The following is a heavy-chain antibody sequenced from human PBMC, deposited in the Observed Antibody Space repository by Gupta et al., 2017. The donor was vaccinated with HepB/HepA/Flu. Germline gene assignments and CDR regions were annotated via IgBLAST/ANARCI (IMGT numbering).Heavy chain of an antibody. CDR1: GFTFTNAW. V-gene: IGHV3-15*01. CDR3: GTDIYK. D-gene: IGHD1-1*01. J-gene: IGHJ4*02. Sequence: EVQLVESGGGLVKPGGSLRLSCSASGFTFTNAWMCWVRQAPGKGLEWVGRIRSKTTGGTTDYAAPVKGRFTISRDDSRDTLYLQMDSLKIEDTAVYYCGTDIYKWGQGTLVTVSS. CDR2: IRSKTTGGTT.